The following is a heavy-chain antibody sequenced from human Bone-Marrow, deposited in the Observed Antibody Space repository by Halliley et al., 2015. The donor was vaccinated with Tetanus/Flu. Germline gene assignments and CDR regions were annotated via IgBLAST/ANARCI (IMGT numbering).Heavy chain of an antibody. D-gene: IGHD3-10*01. V-gene: IGHV1-24*01. J-gene: IGHJ4*02. Sequence: FDPEYGETFYAQKFQGRVTMTEDTSTDTAYMEVSSLRSEDTAIYFCTQVVLTVVRGVRLPHLDYWGQGTLVTVSS. CDR2: FDPEYGET. CDR3: TQVVLTVVRGVRLPHLDY.